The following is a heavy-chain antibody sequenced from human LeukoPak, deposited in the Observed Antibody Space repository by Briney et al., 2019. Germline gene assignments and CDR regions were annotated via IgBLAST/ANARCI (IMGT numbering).Heavy chain of an antibody. CDR1: GFTFSSYA. CDR2: ISSNGSST. D-gene: IGHD5-24*01. V-gene: IGHV3-64D*06. CDR3: VKGLRRDGYSSFDY. J-gene: IGHJ4*02. Sequence: GGSLRLSCSASGFTFSSYAMHWVRQAPGKGLEYVSAISSNGSSTYYADSVKGRFTISRDNSKNTLYPQMSSLRAEDTAVYYCVKGLRRDGYSSFDYWGQGTLVTVSS.